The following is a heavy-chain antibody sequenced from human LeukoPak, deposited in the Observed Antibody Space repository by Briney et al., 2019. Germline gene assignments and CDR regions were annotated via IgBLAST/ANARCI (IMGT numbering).Heavy chain of an antibody. J-gene: IGHJ4*02. V-gene: IGHV1-8*01. CDR2: MNPNSGNT. CDR3: ARVAFSRHYYGSGSYYSYYFDY. CDR1: GYTFTSYD. D-gene: IGHD3-10*01. Sequence: ASVKVSCKASGYTFTSYDINWVRQATGQGLEWMGWMNPNSGNTGYAQKFQGRVTMTRNTSISTAYMELSSLRSEDTAVYYCARVAFSRHYYGSGSYYSYYFDYWGQGTLVTVSS.